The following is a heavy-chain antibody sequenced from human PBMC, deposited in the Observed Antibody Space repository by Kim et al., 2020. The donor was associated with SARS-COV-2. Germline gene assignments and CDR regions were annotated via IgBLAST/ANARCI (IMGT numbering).Heavy chain of an antibody. D-gene: IGHD3-22*01. CDR3: ARDSLRWDAVDSSGLLDY. CDR2: ISSSSSTI. Sequence: GGSLRLSCAASGFTFSSYSMNWVRQAPGKGLEWVSYISSSSSTIYYADSVKGRFTISRDNAKNSLYLQMNSLRDEDTAVYYCARDSLRWDAVDSSGLLDYWGQGTLVTVSS. V-gene: IGHV3-48*02. CDR1: GFTFSSYS. J-gene: IGHJ4*02.